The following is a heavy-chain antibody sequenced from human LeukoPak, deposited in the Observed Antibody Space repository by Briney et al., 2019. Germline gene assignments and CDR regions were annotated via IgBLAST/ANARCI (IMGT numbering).Heavy chain of an antibody. Sequence: GGSLNFSCAAPEFTFSSFARHWFGKAPGKGLEWVAVISYDGSNKYYADSVKGRFTISRDNSKNTLYLQMNSLRAEDTAVYYCARLVAIIDYWGQGTLVTVSS. CDR2: ISYDGSNK. CDR3: ARLVAIIDY. D-gene: IGHD5-12*01. CDR1: EFTFSSFA. V-gene: IGHV3-30*04. J-gene: IGHJ4*02.